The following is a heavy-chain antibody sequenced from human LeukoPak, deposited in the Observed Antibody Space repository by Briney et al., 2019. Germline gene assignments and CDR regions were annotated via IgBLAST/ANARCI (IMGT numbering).Heavy chain of an antibody. V-gene: IGHV1-2*02. CDR1: GYTFTGYY. CDR3: ARSRCSSTSCYRFDY. Sequence: GGSVKVSCKASGYTFTGYYMHWVRQAPGQGLEWMGWINPNSGGANYAQKFQGRVTMTRDTSISTAYMELSRLRSDDTAVYYCARSRCSSTSCYRFDYWGQGTLVTVSS. J-gene: IGHJ4*02. D-gene: IGHD2-2*01. CDR2: INPNSGGA.